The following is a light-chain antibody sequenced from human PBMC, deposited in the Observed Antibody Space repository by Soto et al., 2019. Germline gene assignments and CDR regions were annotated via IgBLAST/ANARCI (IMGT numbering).Light chain of an antibody. CDR2: DAS. V-gene: IGKV3-20*01. J-gene: IGKJ2*01. Sequence: EIVLTQSPGTLSLSPGERATLSCRASQSLTSNYLAWYQQKPGQAPRLLIYDASSRATGIPDRFSGSGSGTDFTLTISRVEPEDFAVYYCQQCGGSSNTFGQGIKLEF. CDR3: QQCGGSSNT. CDR1: QSLTSNY.